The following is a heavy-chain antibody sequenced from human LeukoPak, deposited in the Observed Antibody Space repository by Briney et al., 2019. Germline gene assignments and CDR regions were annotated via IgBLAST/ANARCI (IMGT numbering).Heavy chain of an antibody. CDR3: ARDHYDSSGSFVGDY. V-gene: IGHV4-30-4*01. D-gene: IGHD3-22*01. CDR1: GGSISSGDYW. Sequence: SQTLSLTCTVSGGSISSGDYWCSWLRQPPGNGLEWIGYIYFTQSTYYNSSPESRSPITVDTSQNQCSLKTWSLTTAHSAVYFCARDHYDSSGSFVGDYWGQGTLVTVSS. CDR2: IYFTQST. J-gene: IGHJ4*02.